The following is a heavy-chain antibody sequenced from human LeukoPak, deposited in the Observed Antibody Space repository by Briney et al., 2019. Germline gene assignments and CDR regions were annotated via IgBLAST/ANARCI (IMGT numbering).Heavy chain of an antibody. CDR2: IDSSGGGI. V-gene: IGHV3-23*01. CDR3: GKYSASGSRYFDY. CDR1: GFTFSNYA. D-gene: IGHD1-26*01. Sequence: GGSLRLSCAASGFTFSNYAMTWVRQAPGKGLEWVAVIDSSGGGIYYADSVKGRFTISRDNSKNTLCLQMNSLRAEDTAVFYCGKYSASGSRYFDYWGQGTLVTVSS. J-gene: IGHJ4*02.